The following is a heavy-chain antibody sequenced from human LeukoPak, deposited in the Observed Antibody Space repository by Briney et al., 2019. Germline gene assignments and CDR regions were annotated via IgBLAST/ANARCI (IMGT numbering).Heavy chain of an antibody. D-gene: IGHD3-16*02. J-gene: IGHJ3*02. CDR3: AEQSMITFGADIVTSGADI. CDR2: INPKSGDA. CDR1: GYTFTGFY. V-gene: IGHV1-2*02. Sequence: ASVKVSCKASGYTFTGFYIHWVRQAPGQGLEWMGWINPKSGDARFAQKFQGRVTMTGDTSISTAYMGLSRLRSDDTAVYYCAEQSMITFGADIVTSGADIWGQGTMVTVSS.